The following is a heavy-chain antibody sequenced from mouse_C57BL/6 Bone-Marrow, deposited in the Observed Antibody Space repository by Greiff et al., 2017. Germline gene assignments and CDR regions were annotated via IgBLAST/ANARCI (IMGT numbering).Heavy chain of an antibody. CDR3: ARGGGNYFDY. Sequence: QVQLQQPGAELVRPGTSVKLSCKASGYTFTSYWMHWVKQRPGQGLEWIGVIDPSDSYTNYNQKFQGKATLTVDTSSSTAYMQLISLTSEDSAVYYCARGGGNYFDYWGQGTTLTVSS. CDR1: GYTFTSYW. J-gene: IGHJ2*01. V-gene: IGHV1-59*01. D-gene: IGHD2-14*01. CDR2: IDPSDSYT.